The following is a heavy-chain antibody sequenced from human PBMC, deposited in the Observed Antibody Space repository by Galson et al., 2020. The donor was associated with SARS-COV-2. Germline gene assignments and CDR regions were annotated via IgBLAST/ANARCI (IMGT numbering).Heavy chain of an antibody. CDR2: IYYSGST. CDR1: GGSISSSGYY. CDR3: ARSPGDYAEYFQY. D-gene: IGHD4-17*01. J-gene: IGHJ1*01. Sequence: ETSETLSLTCTVSGGSISSSGYYWGWVRQPPGKGLEFIGTIYYSGSTYYNPSLKSRVTISVDTSKNQFSLKLSSVTAADTAVYYCARSPGDYAEYFQYWGQGTLVTVSS. V-gene: IGHV4-39*01.